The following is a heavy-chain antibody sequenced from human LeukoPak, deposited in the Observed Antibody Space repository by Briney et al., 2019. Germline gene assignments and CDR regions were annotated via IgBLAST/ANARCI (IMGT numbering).Heavy chain of an antibody. V-gene: IGHV3-64*01. CDR2: ISSNGRST. J-gene: IGHJ6*03. CDR3: ARTQNSSIYYYYYMDV. D-gene: IGHD1-7*01. CDR1: GFTFSGYA. Sequence: GGSLRLARAASGFTFSGYAVHWVRQAPGKGLEYVSGISSNGRSTHYSSSVKGRFTISRDNSTNTLYLQMGSLRPEDMALYYCARTQNSSIYYYYYMDVWGKGTTVTVSS.